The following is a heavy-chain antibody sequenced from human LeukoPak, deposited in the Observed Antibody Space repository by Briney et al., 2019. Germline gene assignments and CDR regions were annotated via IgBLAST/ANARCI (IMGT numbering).Heavy chain of an antibody. CDR1: GGSISSSIYY. CDR3: ARHQTLGIVYFDY. CDR2: FYSSGST. D-gene: IGHD7-27*01. J-gene: IGHJ4*02. Sequence: SETLSLTCTVSGGSISSSIYYWGWIRQPPGKGLEWIGTFYSSGSTYYNPSLKSRVTISIYTSKNQFSLKLSSVTAADTAVYYCARHQTLGIVYFDYWGQGTLVTVSS. V-gene: IGHV4-39*01.